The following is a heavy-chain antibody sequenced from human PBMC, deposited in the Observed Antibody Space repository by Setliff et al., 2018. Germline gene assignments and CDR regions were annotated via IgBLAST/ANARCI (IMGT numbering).Heavy chain of an antibody. CDR3: AKSPHDFWSGRVFFDY. D-gene: IGHD3-3*01. CDR1: AFTFNKYA. J-gene: IGHJ4*01. Sequence: PGGSLRLSCAASAFTFNKYAVTWLRQAPGKGLEWVSSITVSGHSTYADSVKGRFSISRDNHKNTLHLQMNSLRVEDTAIYYCAKSPHDFWSGRVFFDYWGQGILVTVSS. CDR2: ITVSGHST. V-gene: IGHV3-23*01.